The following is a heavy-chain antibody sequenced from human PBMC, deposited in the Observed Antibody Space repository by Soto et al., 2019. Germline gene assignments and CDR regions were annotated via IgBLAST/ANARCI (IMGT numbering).Heavy chain of an antibody. CDR2: INAGIGDT. J-gene: IGHJ5*02. CDR1: GYTFTSYA. V-gene: IGHV1-3*01. Sequence: ASVKVSCKASGYTFTSYAMHWVRQANGQRLEWMGWINAGIGDTQYSQDFQGRVTITRDTSASTAYMELSSLRSEDTAVYYCARGVGSGSYYNQYNWFDPWGQGTLVTVSS. CDR3: ARGVGSGSYYNQYNWFDP. D-gene: IGHD3-10*01.